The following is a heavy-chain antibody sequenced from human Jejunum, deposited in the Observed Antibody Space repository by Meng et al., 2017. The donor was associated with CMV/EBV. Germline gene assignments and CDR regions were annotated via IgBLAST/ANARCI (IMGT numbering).Heavy chain of an antibody. Sequence: SGFTFSDYWMHWVRQAPGKGLVWVSRIDYDGSSATYPDSVKGRFTISRDNAKNTLYLQMNSLRAEDTAVYYCARVATLSTIPWFDPWGQGTLVTVSS. D-gene: IGHD3-3*01. J-gene: IGHJ5*02. CDR2: IDYDGSSA. CDR3: ARVATLSTIPWFDP. V-gene: IGHV3-74*01. CDR1: GFTFSDYW.